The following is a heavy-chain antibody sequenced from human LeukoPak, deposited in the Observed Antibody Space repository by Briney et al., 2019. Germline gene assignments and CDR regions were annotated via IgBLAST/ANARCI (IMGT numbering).Heavy chain of an antibody. CDR2: VNPNSGDT. CDR1: GYTFTGYY. V-gene: IGHV1-2*02. J-gene: IGHJ5*01. CDR3: ARASGSYWWFDS. D-gene: IGHD1-26*01. Sequence: ASVKVSCKASGYTFTGYYLHWVRQAPGQGPEWMGCVNPNSGDTNYAQKFQGSVTMTRDTSISTVYMELSRLRSDDTAVYYCARASGSYWWFDSWGQGTLVTVSS.